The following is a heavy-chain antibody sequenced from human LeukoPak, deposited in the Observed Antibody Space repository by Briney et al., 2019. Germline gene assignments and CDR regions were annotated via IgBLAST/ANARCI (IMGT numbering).Heavy chain of an antibody. CDR1: GFTFSSYG. CDR3: AKDGSARWFGESSRWFDP. Sequence: PGGSLRLSCAASGFTFSSYGMSWVRQAPGKGLEWVSGISGSGGSTDYADSVKGRFTISRDNSKNTLYLQMNSLRAEDTALYYCAKDGSARWFGESSRWFDPWGQGTLVTVSS. D-gene: IGHD3-10*01. CDR2: ISGSGGST. V-gene: IGHV3-23*01. J-gene: IGHJ5*02.